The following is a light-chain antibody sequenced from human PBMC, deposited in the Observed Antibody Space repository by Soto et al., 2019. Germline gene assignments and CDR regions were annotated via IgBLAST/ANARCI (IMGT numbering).Light chain of an antibody. V-gene: IGKV1-5*01. CDR2: DAS. Sequence: DIQMTQSPSTLSASVGYRVTRHSRASQSISSWLAWYQQKPGKAPKLLIYDASSLQSGVPSRFSGSGSGTDFTLSISSLEPEDSAVYYCQQYGSAPRTFGGGTKVDIK. CDR1: QSISSW. J-gene: IGKJ4*01. CDR3: QQYGSAPRT.